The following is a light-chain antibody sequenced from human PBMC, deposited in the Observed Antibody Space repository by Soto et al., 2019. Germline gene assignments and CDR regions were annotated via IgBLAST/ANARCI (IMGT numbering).Light chain of an antibody. J-gene: IGLJ1*01. CDR3: QSFDSSRFYV. CDR2: GNS. CDR1: SSNIGTGYD. V-gene: IGLV1-40*01. Sequence: QSVLTQPPSVSGAPGQRVTISCTGSSSNIGTGYDVHWYQQLPGTAPKLLIYGNSNRPSGVPDRFSGSKSGTSASLAITGLQADDEADYYCQSFDSSRFYVFGAGKKVSVL.